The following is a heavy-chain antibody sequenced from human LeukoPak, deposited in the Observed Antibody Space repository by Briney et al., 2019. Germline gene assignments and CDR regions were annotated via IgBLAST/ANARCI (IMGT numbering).Heavy chain of an antibody. CDR3: ARELSGTTSYYFDY. J-gene: IGHJ4*02. D-gene: IGHD1-7*01. Sequence: GGSLRLSCSASGFTFSSYEMIWVRQAPGKALEWVSYISTSGNTRYYADSVKGRFTISRDNAKNSLYLQMNSLRVEDTAVYYCARELSGTTSYYFDYWGQGTLVIVSS. V-gene: IGHV3-48*03. CDR2: ISTSGNTR. CDR1: GFTFSSYE.